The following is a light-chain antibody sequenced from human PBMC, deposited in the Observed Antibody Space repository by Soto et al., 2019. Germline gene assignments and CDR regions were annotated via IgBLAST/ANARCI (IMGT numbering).Light chain of an antibody. CDR1: QSVSGK. J-gene: IGKJ5*01. CDR3: QQRSNSGLPT. Sequence: EVLMTQSPATLSVSPGERATLSCRASQSVSGKLAWYQQKPGQAPRLLIYDASNRATGIPARFSGSGSGTDFTLTISSLEPEDFAVYYCQQRSNSGLPTLGQGTRLEIK. V-gene: IGKV3-11*01. CDR2: DAS.